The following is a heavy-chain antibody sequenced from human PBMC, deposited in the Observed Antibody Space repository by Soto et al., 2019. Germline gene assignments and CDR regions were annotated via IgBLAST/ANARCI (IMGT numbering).Heavy chain of an antibody. CDR2: INPNSGGT. J-gene: IGHJ6*02. Sequence: ASVKVSCKASGYTFTGYYMHWVRQAPGQGLEWMGWINPNSGGTNYAQKFQGWVTMTRDASISTAYMELSRLRSDDTAVYYCARDQLGGDSMDVWGQGTTVTVSS. D-gene: IGHD6-6*01. CDR1: GYTFTGYY. V-gene: IGHV1-2*04. CDR3: ARDQLGGDSMDV.